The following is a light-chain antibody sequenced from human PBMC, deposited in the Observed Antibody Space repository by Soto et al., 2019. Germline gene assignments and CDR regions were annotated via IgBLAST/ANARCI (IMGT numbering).Light chain of an antibody. Sequence: QSALTQPPSASGTPGQRVTISCSGSSSNIGSNTVNWYQQLPGTAPKLPIYSNNQRPSGVPDRFSGSKSGTSASLAISGLQSEDEADYYCAAWDDSLNEVFGTGTKVTVL. J-gene: IGLJ1*01. CDR2: SNN. CDR1: SSNIGSNT. V-gene: IGLV1-44*01. CDR3: AAWDDSLNEV.